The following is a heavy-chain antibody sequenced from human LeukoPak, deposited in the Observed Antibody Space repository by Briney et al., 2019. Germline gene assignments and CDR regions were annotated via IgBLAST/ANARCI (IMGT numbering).Heavy chain of an antibody. CDR1: GFTFSSYG. Sequence: GSLRLSCAASGFTFSSYGMHWVRQAPGKGLEWVAVISYDGSNKYYADSVKGRFTISRDNSKNTLYLQMNSLRAEDTAVYHCARDWGRNSETPPFDYWGQGTLVTVSS. CDR2: ISYDGSNK. D-gene: IGHD1/OR15-1a*01. V-gene: IGHV3-30*03. J-gene: IGHJ4*02. CDR3: ARDWGRNSETPPFDY.